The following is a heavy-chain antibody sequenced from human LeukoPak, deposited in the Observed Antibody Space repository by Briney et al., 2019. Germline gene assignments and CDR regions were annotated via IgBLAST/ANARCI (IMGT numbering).Heavy chain of an antibody. CDR3: ARVACTDGVYSMREAFDI. Sequence: GGSLRLSCAASGFTFSRYVLTWVRQAPGKGLGWVSGISGSGASTYYADSVKGRVTISRDNSKNTLFLQMNNLRVDDTAVYYCARVACTDGVYSMREAFDIWGQGTMVTVSS. CDR1: GFTFSRYV. D-gene: IGHD2-8*01. CDR2: ISGSGAST. V-gene: IGHV3-23*01. J-gene: IGHJ3*02.